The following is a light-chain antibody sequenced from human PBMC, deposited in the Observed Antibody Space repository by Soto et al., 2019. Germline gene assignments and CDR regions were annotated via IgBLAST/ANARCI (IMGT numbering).Light chain of an antibody. J-gene: IGLJ1*01. V-gene: IGLV2-18*02. CDR1: SRDVGSYNR. CDR2: VVS. Sequence: QSVLTQPPSLSGSPGQSVTISCTGTSRDVGSYNRVSWYQQPPGTALNLMVYVVSNRPSGVPDRFSGSKSGNTASLTISGLQAEDEADYYCNSYTSSSTYVFGTGTKVTVL. CDR3: NSYTSSSTYV.